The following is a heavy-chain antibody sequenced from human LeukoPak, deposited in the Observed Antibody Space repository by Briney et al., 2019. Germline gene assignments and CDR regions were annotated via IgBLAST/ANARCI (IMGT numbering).Heavy chain of an antibody. CDR1: GGSFSGYY. Sequence: SETLSLTCAVYGGSFSGYYWSWIRQPPGKGLEWIGSVYYSGYTYYNPSLKSRVTISVDTSRNQFSLKLNSVTAADTAVYYCARLLYDYFSGSYYYFDYWGRGTLVTVSS. CDR2: VYYSGYT. D-gene: IGHD2-15*01. CDR3: ARLLYDYFSGSYYYFDY. J-gene: IGHJ4*02. V-gene: IGHV4-34*01.